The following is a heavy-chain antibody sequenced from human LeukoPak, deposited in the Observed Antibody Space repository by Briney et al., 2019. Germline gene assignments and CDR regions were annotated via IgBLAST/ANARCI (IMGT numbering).Heavy chain of an antibody. V-gene: IGHV1-69*04. CDR1: GYTFTSYY. CDR2: IIPILGMA. CDR3: ARGNYATAIRAPFDY. D-gene: IGHD2-2*02. Sequence: SVKVSCKASGYTFTSYYMHWVRQAPGQGLEWMGRIIPILGMANYAQKFQGRVTITADKSTSTAYMELSSLRSEDTAVYYCARGNYATAIRAPFDYWGQGTLVTVSS. J-gene: IGHJ4*02.